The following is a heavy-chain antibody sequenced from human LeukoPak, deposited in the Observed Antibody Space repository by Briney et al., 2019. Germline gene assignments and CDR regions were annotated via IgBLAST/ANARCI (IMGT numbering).Heavy chain of an antibody. CDR1: GGSISSGGYY. D-gene: IGHD3-9*01. CDR2: IYYSGST. V-gene: IGHV4-31*03. J-gene: IGHJ4*02. CDR3: ARLEGFDILTGFDY. Sequence: SETLSLTCTVSGGSISSGGYYWSWIRQHPGKGLEWIGYIYYSGSTYYNPSLKSRVTISVDTSKNQFSLKLSSVTAADTAVYYCARLEGFDILTGFDYWGQGTLVTVSS.